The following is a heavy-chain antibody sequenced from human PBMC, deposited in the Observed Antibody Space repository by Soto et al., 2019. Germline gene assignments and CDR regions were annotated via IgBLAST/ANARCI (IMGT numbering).Heavy chain of an antibody. CDR2: INNGGSS. CDR3: ARGRGDGYNQNWYFDL. CDR1: GGSFSGYY. Sequence: QVHLQQWGAGLLKPSETLSLTCAVSGGSFSGYYWSWIRQPPGKGLEWIGEINNGGSSNYNPSLKSRGSMSVGTSNNQFSLKLTSVTAADTAVYYCARGRGDGYNQNWYFDLWGRGTLVTVSS. J-gene: IGHJ2*01. D-gene: IGHD3-10*01. V-gene: IGHV4-34*01.